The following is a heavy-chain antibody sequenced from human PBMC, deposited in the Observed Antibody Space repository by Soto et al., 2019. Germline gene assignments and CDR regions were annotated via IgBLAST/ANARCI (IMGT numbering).Heavy chain of an antibody. J-gene: IGHJ6*03. D-gene: IGHD3-3*01. Sequence: GGSLRLSCAASGFTFSSYSMNWVRQAPGKGLEWVSSISSSSSYIYYADSVKGRFTISRDNAKNSLYLQMNSLRAEDTAVYYCARVSDFWSGYFTDYYYYMDVWGKGTTVTVSS. CDR3: ARVSDFWSGYFTDYYYYMDV. V-gene: IGHV3-21*01. CDR1: GFTFSSYS. CDR2: ISSSSSYI.